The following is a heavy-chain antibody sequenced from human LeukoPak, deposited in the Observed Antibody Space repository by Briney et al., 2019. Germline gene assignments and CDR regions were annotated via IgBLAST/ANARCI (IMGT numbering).Heavy chain of an antibody. D-gene: IGHD5-12*01. CDR2: MYYTGTT. V-gene: IGHV4-39*07. CDR1: GGSIRSLGYS. Sequence: SETLSLTCSVSGGSIRSLGYSWGWIRQPPGKGLEWIASMYYTGTTYYNPSLKSRVTMSVDTSKNQFSLNLTSVTAADAAVFYCARSVSAYAGRGWFDPWGQGTLVTVSS. CDR3: ARSVSAYAGRGWFDP. J-gene: IGHJ5*02.